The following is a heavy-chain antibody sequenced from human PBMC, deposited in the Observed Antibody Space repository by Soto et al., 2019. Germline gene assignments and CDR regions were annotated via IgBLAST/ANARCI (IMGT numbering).Heavy chain of an antibody. J-gene: IGHJ2*01. D-gene: IGHD1-1*01. CDR2: IHHSGST. V-gene: IGHV4-38-2*02. CDR3: EREMGRTGIHGCYFHL. CDR1: GYAISSGYY. Sequence: SDTLSLTCAVSGYAISSGYYWGWIRQPPGKGLEWIGSIHHSGSTYYNPSLKSRVTISVDKSKNQFSLRLSSVTAADTAAYYWEREMGRTGIHGCYFHLWCRGALVT.